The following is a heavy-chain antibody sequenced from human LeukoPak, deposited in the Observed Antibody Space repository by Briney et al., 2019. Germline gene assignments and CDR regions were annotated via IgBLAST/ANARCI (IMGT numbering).Heavy chain of an antibody. J-gene: IGHJ1*01. CDR2: ISSSSVAL. CDR3: ASVYCTGGSCYLGYFQH. CDR1: GFTFSGFG. D-gene: IGHD2-15*01. Sequence: GGSLRLSCGASGFTFSGFGMNWVRQAPGKGLEWLSYISSSSVALYYADSVKGRFTISIDNAKYSLYLQMNSLRAEDTAVYYCASVYCTGGSCYLGYFQHWGQGTLVTVSS. V-gene: IGHV3-48*01.